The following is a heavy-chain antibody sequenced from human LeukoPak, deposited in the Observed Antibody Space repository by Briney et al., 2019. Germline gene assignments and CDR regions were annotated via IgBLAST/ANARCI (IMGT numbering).Heavy chain of an antibody. J-gene: IGHJ5*02. CDR1: GFTSNNYA. CDR3: AREEWELLNWFDP. V-gene: IGHV3-23*01. D-gene: IGHD1-26*01. Sequence: GGSLRLSCAASGFTSNNYAMSWVRQAPGKGLEWVSAISGSGGRIYYADSVKGRFTISRDNSKNTLYLQMNSLRAEDTAVYYCAREEWELLNWFDPWGQGTLVTVSS. CDR2: ISGSGGRI.